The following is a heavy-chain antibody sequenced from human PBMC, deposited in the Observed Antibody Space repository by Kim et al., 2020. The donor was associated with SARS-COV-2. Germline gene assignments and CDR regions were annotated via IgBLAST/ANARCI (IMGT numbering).Heavy chain of an antibody. V-gene: IGHV2-70*01. D-gene: IGHD1-7*01. J-gene: IGHJ4*02. Sequence: STSLKTRLTISKDTSKNQVVLTMTNMDPVDTATYYCARMGSPNWNYYFDYWGQGTLVTVSS. CDR3: ARMGSPNWNYYFDY.